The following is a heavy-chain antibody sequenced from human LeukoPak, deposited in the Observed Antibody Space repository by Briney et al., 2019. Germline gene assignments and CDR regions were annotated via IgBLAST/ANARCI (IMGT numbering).Heavy chain of an antibody. CDR3: ARAYSSSWYNY. J-gene: IGHJ4*02. V-gene: IGHV4-34*01. D-gene: IGHD6-13*01. CDR1: GGSFSGYY. Sequence: PSETLSLTCAVYGGSFSGYYWSWIRQPPGKGLEWIGEINHSGSTNYNPSHKSRVTISVDTSKNQFSLKLSSVTAADTAVYYCARAYSSSWYNYWGQGTLVTVSS. CDR2: INHSGST.